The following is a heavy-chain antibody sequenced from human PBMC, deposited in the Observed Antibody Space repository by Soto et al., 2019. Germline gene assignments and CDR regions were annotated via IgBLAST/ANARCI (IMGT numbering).Heavy chain of an antibody. CDR1: GYTFTSYG. CDR2: ISAYNGNT. J-gene: IGHJ6*02. CDR3: ARDTLLRLGELSSNYYYYGMDV. V-gene: IGHV1-18*01. Sequence: QVQLVQSGAEVKKPGASVKVSCKASGYTFTSYGISWVRQAPGQGLEWMGWISAYNGNTNYAQKLQGRVTMTTDTSTRTAYMELRSLRSDDTAVYYCARDTLLRLGELSSNYYYYGMDVWGQGTTVTVSS. D-gene: IGHD3-16*02.